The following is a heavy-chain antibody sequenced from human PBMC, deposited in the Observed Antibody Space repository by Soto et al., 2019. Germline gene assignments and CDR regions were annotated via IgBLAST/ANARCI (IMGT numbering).Heavy chain of an antibody. V-gene: IGHV1-69*01. J-gene: IGHJ6*02. CDR1: GGTFSSYA. CDR2: IIPIFGTA. CDR3: ARADSSGYYLGYYYYYGMDV. D-gene: IGHD3-22*01. Sequence: QVQLVQSGAEVKKPGSSVKVSCKASGGTFSSYAISWVRQAPGQGLEWMGGIIPIFGTANYAQKFQGRVTINADESTSTAYMELSSLRSEDTAVYYCARADSSGYYLGYYYYYGMDVWGQGTTVTVSS.